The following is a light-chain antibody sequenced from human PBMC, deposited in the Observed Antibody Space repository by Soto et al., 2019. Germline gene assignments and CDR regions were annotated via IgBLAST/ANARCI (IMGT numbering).Light chain of an antibody. V-gene: IGLV2-14*01. CDR2: EVS. CDR1: SSDVGGYNY. CDR3: DSYAGSNSLV. J-gene: IGLJ2*01. Sequence: QSVLTQPASVSGSPGQSITISCTGTSSDVGGYNYVSWYQQHPGKAPKLMIYEVSNRPSGVSNRFSGSKSGNTASLTISGLQPEDEADYYCDSYAGSNSLVFGGGTKVTVL.